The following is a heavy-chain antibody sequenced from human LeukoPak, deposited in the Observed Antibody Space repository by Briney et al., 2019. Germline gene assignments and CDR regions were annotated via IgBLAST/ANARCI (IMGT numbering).Heavy chain of an antibody. J-gene: IGHJ4*02. Sequence: GGSLRLSCAGSGFSFSSYWMHWVRQTPDKGLVWVSRINSDGTHRTYADSVKGRLTISRDNANKTLYLQMDSLSAGDTGIYYCARGVDFDYWGQGTQVTVSS. CDR1: GFSFSSYW. V-gene: IGHV3-74*01. D-gene: IGHD3-16*01. CDR2: INSDGTHR. CDR3: ARGVDFDY.